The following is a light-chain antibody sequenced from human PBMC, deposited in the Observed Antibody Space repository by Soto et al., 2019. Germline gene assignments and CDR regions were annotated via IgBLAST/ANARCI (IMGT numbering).Light chain of an antibody. Sequence: QSVLTQPASVSGAPGQSIAISCTGTSSDVGGYNYVSWYQHHPGKALKLMVYDVSNRPSGVSNRFSGSKSGNTASLTISGLQAEDEADYYCSSYTSSSTYVFGTGTKLTVL. CDR3: SSYTSSSTYV. CDR2: DVS. V-gene: IGLV2-14*03. J-gene: IGLJ1*01. CDR1: SSDVGGYNY.